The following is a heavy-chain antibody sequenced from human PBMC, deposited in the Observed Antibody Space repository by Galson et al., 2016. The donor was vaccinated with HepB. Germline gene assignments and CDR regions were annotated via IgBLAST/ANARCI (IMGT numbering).Heavy chain of an antibody. V-gene: IGHV3-21*01. CDR2: ISSGSGYI. D-gene: IGHD2-2*01. Sequence: SLRLSCAASGFTFSSYTMNWVRQAPGKGLEWVSSISSGSGYIYYADSMKGRITISRDNAKNSLFLQMNSLRAEDTAVYYCARNLGYCSSTSCSSYYYGMDVWGKGTTVTVSS. J-gene: IGHJ6*04. CDR3: ARNLGYCSSTSCSSYYYGMDV. CDR1: GFTFSSYT.